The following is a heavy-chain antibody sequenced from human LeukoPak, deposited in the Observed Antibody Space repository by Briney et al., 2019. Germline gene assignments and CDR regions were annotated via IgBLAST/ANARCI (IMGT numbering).Heavy chain of an antibody. CDR1: GARLTNPTYF. Sequence: PSDTLSLTCSVSGARLTNPTYFQWSWFRLPPGKGLEFIGKIFASGTAALTPSLKSRVTMSLDTSKNEFSLRLTSVTAEDSAVYYCARFKSGGFYYFDSWGQGTLVTVSS. CDR3: ARFKSGGFYYFDS. V-gene: IGHV4-61*01. CDR2: IFASGTA. D-gene: IGHD2-15*01. J-gene: IGHJ4*02.